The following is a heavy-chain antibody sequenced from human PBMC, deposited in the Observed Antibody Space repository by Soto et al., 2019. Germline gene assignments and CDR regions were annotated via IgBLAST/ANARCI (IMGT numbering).Heavy chain of an antibody. CDR1: GGTFSNFA. J-gene: IGHJ6*02. CDR3: ARVQGFLEWPNYFRCRMDA. CDR2: IRPLFATA. Sequence: QVQLVQSGAEVKKPGSSVKVSCKASGGTFSNFAIAWVRQAPGQGLEWLGGIRPLFATADYSQNFQGRLTSTADESTNTVYMVLNSLRPGDTAVYYCARVQGFLEWPNYFRCRMDAWGQGTTVIVS. V-gene: IGHV1-69*01. D-gene: IGHD3-3*01.